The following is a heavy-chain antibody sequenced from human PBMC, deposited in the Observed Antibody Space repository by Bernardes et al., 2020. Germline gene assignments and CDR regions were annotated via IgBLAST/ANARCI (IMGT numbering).Heavy chain of an antibody. CDR3: AKELDSTTFWYFNL. CDR2: ISGSGGTT. Sequence: GGSLRLSCTASGFTFSDYAMSWVCQAPGKGLEWVSTISGSGGTTFYADAVKGRLTISRDTSKNTLYLQMNSLRAEDTAGYYCAKELDSTTFWYFNLWGRGTLVTVSS. CDR1: GFTFSDYA. D-gene: IGHD3-22*01. J-gene: IGHJ2*01. V-gene: IGHV3-23*01.